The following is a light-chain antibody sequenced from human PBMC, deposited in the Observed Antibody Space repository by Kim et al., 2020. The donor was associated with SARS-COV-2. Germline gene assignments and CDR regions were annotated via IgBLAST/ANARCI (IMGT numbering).Light chain of an antibody. J-gene: IGKJ2*01. CDR1: QSISSH. Sequence: DIQMTQSPSSLSGSVGDRVTITCRASQSISSHLNWYEQKPGKAPKLLIYAASSLQSGVPSRFSGSESGTDFALTISSLQPEDFGTYYCQQSYTFPYTFGQGTKLEI. V-gene: IGKV1-39*01. CDR2: AAS. CDR3: QQSYTFPYT.